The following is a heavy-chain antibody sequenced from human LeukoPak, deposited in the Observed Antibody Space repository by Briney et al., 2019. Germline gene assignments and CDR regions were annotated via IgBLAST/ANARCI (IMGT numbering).Heavy chain of an antibody. CDR2: IIPIFGTA. Sequence: SVKVSCKAPGGTFSSYAISWVRQAPGQGLEWMGGIIPIFGTANYAQKFQGRVTITTDESTSTAYMELSSLRSEDTAVYYCARSYYYDSSGYYILNAFDIWGQGTMVTVSS. J-gene: IGHJ3*02. V-gene: IGHV1-69*05. D-gene: IGHD3-22*01. CDR3: ARSYYYDSSGYYILNAFDI. CDR1: GGTFSSYA.